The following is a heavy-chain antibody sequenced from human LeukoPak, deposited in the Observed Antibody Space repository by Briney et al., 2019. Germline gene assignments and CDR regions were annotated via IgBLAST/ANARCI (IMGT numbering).Heavy chain of an antibody. CDR2: IIPIFGTA. D-gene: IGHD2-15*01. J-gene: IGHJ3*02. V-gene: IGHV1-69*13. CDR3: ARLGLTYCSGGSCYPELRI. Sequence: SVKVSCKASGGTFSSYAISWVRQAPGQGLEWMGGIIPIFGTANYAQKFQGRVTITADESTSTAYMELSSLRSEDTAVYHCARLGLTYCSGGSCYPELRIWGQGTMVTVSS. CDR1: GGTFSSYA.